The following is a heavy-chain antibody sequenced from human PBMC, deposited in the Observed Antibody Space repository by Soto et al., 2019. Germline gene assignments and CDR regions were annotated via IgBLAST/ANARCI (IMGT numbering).Heavy chain of an antibody. CDR2: ISWNSGSI. J-gene: IGHJ4*02. CDR3: AKERGYQLLLSAFDY. D-gene: IGHD2-2*01. V-gene: IGHV3-9*01. CDR1: GFTFDDYA. Sequence: DVQLVESGGGLVQPGRSLRLSCAASGFTFDDYAMHWVRQAPGKGLEWVSGISWNSGSIGYADSVKGRFTISRDNAKNSLYLQMNSLRAEDTALYYCAKERGYQLLLSAFDYWGQGTLVTVSS.